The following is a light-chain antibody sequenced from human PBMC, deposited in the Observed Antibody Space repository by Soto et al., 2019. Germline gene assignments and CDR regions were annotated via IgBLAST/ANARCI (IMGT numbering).Light chain of an antibody. Sequence: EMVMTQSPATLSVSPGERATLSCRTSQSVSSSYLAWYQQKPGQAPRLLICAASSRATGIPDRFSGSGSGTDFSLTISRLEPEDFAVYYCQQYGSSPITFGQGTRLEIK. CDR3: QQYGSSPIT. V-gene: IGKV3-20*01. J-gene: IGKJ5*01. CDR2: AAS. CDR1: QSVSSSY.